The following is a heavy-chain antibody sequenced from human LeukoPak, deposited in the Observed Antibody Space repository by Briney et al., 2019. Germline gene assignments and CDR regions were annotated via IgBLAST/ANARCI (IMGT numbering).Heavy chain of an antibody. J-gene: IGHJ6*02. Sequence: GASVKVSCKAYGYTFASYGISWVRQAPGQGLEWVGWISAYNGNTNSAKKLQGRVTMTTDTSTSTAYMELRSLRTDDTAVYYCARRTYYYGMDVWGQGTTVTVSS. CDR2: ISAYNGNT. CDR3: ARRTYYYGMDV. V-gene: IGHV1-18*01. CDR1: GYTFASYG.